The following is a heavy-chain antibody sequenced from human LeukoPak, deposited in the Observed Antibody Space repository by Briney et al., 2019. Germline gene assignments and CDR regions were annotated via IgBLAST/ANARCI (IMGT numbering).Heavy chain of an antibody. Sequence: SETLSLTCTVSGGSISSSSYYWGWIRQPPGKGLEWIGSIYYSGSTYYNPSLKSRVTISVDTSKNLFSLELSSVTAADTAVYYCARLTMVRGVTLYYYGMDVWGQGTTVAVSS. V-gene: IGHV4-39*01. CDR3: ARLTMVRGVTLYYYGMDV. CDR1: GGSISSSSYY. D-gene: IGHD3-10*01. CDR2: IYYSGST. J-gene: IGHJ6*02.